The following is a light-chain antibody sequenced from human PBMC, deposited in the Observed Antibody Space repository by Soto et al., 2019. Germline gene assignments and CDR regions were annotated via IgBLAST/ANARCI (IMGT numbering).Light chain of an antibody. J-gene: IGLJ1*01. V-gene: IGLV2-14*01. Sequence: QSALSHPASVSWSPGHSITISCTGTSSDVGAYNFVSWYQHHPGRAPKLIIYEVTIRPSGVSNRFSGSKSGNTASLTISGLQAEEEADYYCSSYTTSAHYVFGSGTKVTVL. CDR1: SSDVGAYNF. CDR3: SSYTTSAHYV. CDR2: EVT.